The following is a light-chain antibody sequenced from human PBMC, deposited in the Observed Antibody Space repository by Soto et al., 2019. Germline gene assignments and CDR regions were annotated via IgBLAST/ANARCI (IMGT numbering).Light chain of an antibody. CDR2: GVT. CDR3: SSYTSSSTWV. Sequence: QSALTQPASVSGSPGQSITISCTGSSSDIGAFNYVAWYQKHPGKAPKLIIHGVTNRPSGVSNRFSGSKSGNTASLTISGLQAEDEADYYCSSYTSSSTWVFGGGTQLTVL. J-gene: IGLJ3*02. V-gene: IGLV2-14*01. CDR1: SSDIGAFNY.